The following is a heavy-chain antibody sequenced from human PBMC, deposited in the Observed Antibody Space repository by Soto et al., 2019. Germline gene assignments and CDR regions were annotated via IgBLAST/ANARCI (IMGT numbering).Heavy chain of an antibody. J-gene: IGHJ4*02. CDR3: AKDTSTSSIAAAFFPFDY. D-gene: IGHD6-13*01. Sequence: GGSLRLSCAASGFTFSSYAMSWVRQAPGKGLEWVSAISGSGGSTYYADSVKGRFTISRANSKNTLYLQMNSLRAEDTDVYYCAKDTSTSSIAAAFFPFDYWGQGTLVTVSS. CDR2: ISGSGGST. V-gene: IGHV3-23*01. CDR1: GFTFSSYA.